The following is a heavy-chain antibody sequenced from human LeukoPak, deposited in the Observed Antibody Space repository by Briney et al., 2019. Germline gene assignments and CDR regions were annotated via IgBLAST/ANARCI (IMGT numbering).Heavy chain of an antibody. V-gene: IGHV4-59*08. CDR3: ARNVDTAMTYYFDY. Sequence: PSETLSLTCTVSGGSISSYYWSWIRQPAGKGLEWIGCLYYSGSTNYNPSLKSRVTISVDTSKNQFSLKLSSVTAADTAVYYCARNVDTAMTYYFDYWGQGTLVTVSS. J-gene: IGHJ4*02. CDR2: LYYSGST. CDR1: GGSISSYY. D-gene: IGHD5-18*01.